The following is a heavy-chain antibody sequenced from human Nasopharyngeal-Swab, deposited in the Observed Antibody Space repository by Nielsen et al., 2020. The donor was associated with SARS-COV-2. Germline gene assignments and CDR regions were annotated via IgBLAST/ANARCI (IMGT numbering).Heavy chain of an antibody. CDR3: ARDLGGGYCTTTNCPGS. Sequence: GVLKISCAASGFTFSSYAMSWVRQAPGKGLEWVSVTEIGGTTHYADSVKGRFSISRDSSTNTLYLQMNNVRAEDTAVYYCARDLGGGYCTTTNCPGSWGQGTLVTVSS. D-gene: IGHD2-2*01. J-gene: IGHJ1*01. V-gene: IGHV3-53*01. CDR2: TEIGGTT. CDR1: GFTFSSYA.